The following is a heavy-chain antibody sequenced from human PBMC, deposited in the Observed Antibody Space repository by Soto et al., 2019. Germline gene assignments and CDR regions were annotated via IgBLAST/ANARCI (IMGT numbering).Heavy chain of an antibody. V-gene: IGHV3-23*01. D-gene: IGHD5-18*01. Sequence: PGGSLRLSCAASGFTFSTYAMSWVRQAPGKGLEWVSSISGSGVTTYYADSVQGRFTISRDNSKNTVYLQVNSLRAEDTAVYYCAKERSANDYWGQGTLVTVS. CDR1: GFTFSTYA. J-gene: IGHJ4*02. CDR2: ISGSGVTT. CDR3: AKERSANDY.